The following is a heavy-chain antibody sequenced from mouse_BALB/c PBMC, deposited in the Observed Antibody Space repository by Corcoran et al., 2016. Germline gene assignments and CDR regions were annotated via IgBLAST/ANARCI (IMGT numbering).Heavy chain of an antibody. J-gene: IGHJ2*01. CDR2: IYWDDAK. D-gene: IGHD2-3*01. Sequence: QVTLKESGPGILQPSQTLSLTCSFSGFSLNTSGMGVSGIRQPSGKGLEWLAHIYWDDAKRYNPSLKSRRTISKDTSSNQVFLKITSVDTADTDTYDCARRAYDGYVDYWGQGTTLAVSS. CDR1: GFSLNTSGMG. V-gene: IGHV8-12*01. CDR3: ARRAYDGYVDY.